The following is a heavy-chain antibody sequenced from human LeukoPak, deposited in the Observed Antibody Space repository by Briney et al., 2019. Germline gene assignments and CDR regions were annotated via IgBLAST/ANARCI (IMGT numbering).Heavy chain of an antibody. CDR2: ISYDRINK. V-gene: IGHV3-30-3*01. Sequence: GGSLRLSCAASGFTFSTYALHWVRQAPGKGLEWVAVISYDRINKHYADSVEGRFTISRDNSKNTLFLQMSSLRADDTAIYYCPRASMAYSGHYALDSWGQGTLVTVSS. CDR3: PRASMAYSGHYALDS. D-gene: IGHD3-22*01. J-gene: IGHJ4*02. CDR1: GFTFSTYA.